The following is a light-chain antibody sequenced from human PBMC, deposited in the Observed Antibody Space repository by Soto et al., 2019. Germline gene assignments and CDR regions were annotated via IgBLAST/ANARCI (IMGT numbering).Light chain of an antibody. J-gene: IGKJ5*01. CDR2: HAS. V-gene: IGKV1-39*01. CDR1: QSIDRW. CDR3: QQSYTTPRIT. Sequence: DIQLSQSPSFLSASVGDRFTLTCRASQSIDRWLAWYQQRPGKAPKILIYHASSLETGVPSRFSGSGSGTEFTLTIDSLQPEDFATYYCQQSYTTPRITFGQGTRLEIK.